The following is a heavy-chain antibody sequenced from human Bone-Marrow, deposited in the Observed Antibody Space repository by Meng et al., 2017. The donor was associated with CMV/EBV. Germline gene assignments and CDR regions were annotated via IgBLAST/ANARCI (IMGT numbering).Heavy chain of an antibody. CDR3: ARGRIWGVGAFDI. V-gene: IGHV4-34*01. CDR2: INHSGST. D-gene: IGHD3-10*01. Sequence: GSLRLSCAVYGGSFSGYYWSWIRQPPGKGLEWIGEINHSGSTNYNPSLKSRVTISVDTSKNQFSLKLSSVTAADTAVYYCARGRIWGVGAFDIWGPGPRV. CDR1: GGSFSGYY. J-gene: IGHJ3*02.